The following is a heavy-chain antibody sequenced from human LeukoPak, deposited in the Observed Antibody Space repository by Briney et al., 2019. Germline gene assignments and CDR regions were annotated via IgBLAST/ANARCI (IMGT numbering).Heavy chain of an antibody. CDR3: ASASGYSSGWPFDY. J-gene: IGHJ4*02. CDR1: GFTFSYFA. D-gene: IGHD6-19*01. V-gene: IGHV3-23*01. CDR2: ISGSGGST. Sequence: GGSLRLSCAASGFTFSYFAMSWVRQAPGKGLEWVSGISGSGGSTYYADSVKGRFTISRDNSKQTLYLQMNSLRGVDTAIYYCASASGYSSGWPFDYWGQGTLVTVSS.